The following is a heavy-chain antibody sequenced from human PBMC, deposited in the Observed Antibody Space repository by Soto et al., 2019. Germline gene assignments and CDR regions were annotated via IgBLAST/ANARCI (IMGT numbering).Heavy chain of an antibody. V-gene: IGHV3-23*01. J-gene: IGHJ4*02. CDR3: ANGESNRWPAFGY. D-gene: IGHD3-10*01. CDR1: GFTFNTYA. Sequence: EVQLLESGGGLVQPGGSLGLSCAASGFTFNTYAMSWVRQAPGKGLEWVSTISATDGGTYYADSVTGRFTISRDNSKNPISLQMTSLRADDTAVYYCANGESNRWPAFGYWGQGTLVTVSS. CDR2: ISATDGGT.